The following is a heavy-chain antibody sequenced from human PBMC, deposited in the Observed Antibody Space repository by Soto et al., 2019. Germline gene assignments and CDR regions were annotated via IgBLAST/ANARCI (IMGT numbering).Heavy chain of an antibody. J-gene: IGHJ5*02. CDR1: GGSISSSSYY. CDR2: IYYSGST. CDR3: APLPPGGSGSYKGFWFDP. Sequence: QLQLQESGPGLVKPSETLSLTCTVYGGSISSSSYYWGWIRQPPGKGLEWIGSIYYSGSTYYNPSLKSRVTISGDTSKNQFSLKLSSVTAADTAVYYCAPLPPGGSGSYKGFWFDPWGQGTLVTVSS. D-gene: IGHD3-10*01. V-gene: IGHV4-39*01.